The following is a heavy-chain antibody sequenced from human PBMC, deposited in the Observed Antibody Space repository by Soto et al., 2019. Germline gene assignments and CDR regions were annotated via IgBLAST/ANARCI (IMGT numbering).Heavy chain of an antibody. J-gene: IGHJ5*02. CDR3: ERVRAYYVFGSGYSRCTCWFDP. Sequence: GGSLRLSCAASGFTVSSNYMSWVRQAPGKGLEWVSVIYSGGSTYYEDSVKDRLTTSRDTSKKTLYLQMNSLRDEDTAVYYYERVRAYYVFGSGYSRCTCWFDPWGQGTLVTVSS. CDR1: GFTVSSNY. D-gene: IGHD3-3*01. CDR2: IYSGGST. V-gene: IGHV3-53*01.